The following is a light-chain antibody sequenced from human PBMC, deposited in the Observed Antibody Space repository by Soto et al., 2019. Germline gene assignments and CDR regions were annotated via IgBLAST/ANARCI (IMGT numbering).Light chain of an antibody. CDR2: GAS. Sequence: EIVMTQSPATLSVSPGERATLSCRASQSVSSNLAWYQQKPGQAPRLLIYGASTRATGIPARFSGSGSGTELTLTISSLQSEDFAVYYCQQYDGAPKTFGQGTKVDIK. V-gene: IGKV3-15*01. J-gene: IGKJ1*01. CDR3: QQYDGAPKT. CDR1: QSVSSN.